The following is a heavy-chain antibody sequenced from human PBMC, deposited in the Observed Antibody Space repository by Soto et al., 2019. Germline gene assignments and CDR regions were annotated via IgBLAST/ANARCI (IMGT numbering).Heavy chain of an antibody. Sequence: GGSLRLSCAVSGFTFSNYAMSWVRRAPGKGLDWVSVIGASGGSTYYAGSVKGQFTISRDNSKNTLYLQMNSLRVEDTALYYCAKVGSSSCYDRVDYWGQGTLVTVSS. CDR1: GFTFSNYA. J-gene: IGHJ4*02. V-gene: IGHV3-23*01. D-gene: IGHD2-2*01. CDR2: IGASGGST. CDR3: AKVGSSSCYDRVDY.